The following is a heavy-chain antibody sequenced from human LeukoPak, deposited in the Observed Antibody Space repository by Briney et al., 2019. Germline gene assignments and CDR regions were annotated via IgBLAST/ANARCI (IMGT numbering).Heavy chain of an antibody. CDR1: GYPSTTYG. V-gene: IGHV1-18*01. J-gene: IGHJ5*02. CDR3: ARTVGDRAGP. CDR2: ISANSGDT. Sequence: ASVKVSCKASGYPSTTYGFIWVRQAPGLGLEWMGWISANSGDTKYGQSFQGRVTMTTDTTTETAYMELRSLRFDDTAIYYCARTVGDRAGPWGQGSLVTVSS. D-gene: IGHD2-21*01.